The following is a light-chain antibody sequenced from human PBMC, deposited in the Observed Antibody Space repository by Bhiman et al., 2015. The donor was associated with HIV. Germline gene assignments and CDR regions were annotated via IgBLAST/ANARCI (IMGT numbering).Light chain of an antibody. CDR3: QAWDSSAVV. CDR1: RSNIGAGYD. Sequence: QSVLTQPPSVSGAPGQRVTISCTGSRSNIGAGYDVHWFQHLPGTAPKVLIYGNNNRPSGVPDRFSGSKSGTSASLAITGLQAEDEADYYCQAWDSSAVVFGGGTKLTVL. V-gene: IGLV1-40*01. J-gene: IGLJ2*01. CDR2: GNN.